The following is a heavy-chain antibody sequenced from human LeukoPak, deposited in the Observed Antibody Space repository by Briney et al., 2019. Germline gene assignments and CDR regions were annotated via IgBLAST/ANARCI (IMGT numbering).Heavy chain of an antibody. CDR2: IYPGDSDT. CDR1: GYSFSNYW. Sequence: GESLKISCNGSGYSFSNYWSGWVPQMPGKGVEWMGIIYPGDSDTRYSHSFQGQVTISADKSNSTAYLQWSSLKASDTAMYYCERVTGIAAGAWFDPWGQGTLVTVSS. CDR3: ERVTGIAAGAWFDP. J-gene: IGHJ5*02. V-gene: IGHV5-51*01. D-gene: IGHD6-13*01.